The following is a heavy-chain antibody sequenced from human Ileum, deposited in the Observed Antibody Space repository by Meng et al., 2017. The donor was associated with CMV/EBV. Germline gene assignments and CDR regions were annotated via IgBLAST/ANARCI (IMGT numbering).Heavy chain of an antibody. D-gene: IGHD1-1*01. J-gene: IGHJ6*02. CDR2: ISYDGSNK. Sequence: GGSLRLSCAASGFTFSSYAMHWVRQAPGKGLEWVAVISYDGSNKYYADSVKGRFTISRDNSKNTLYLQMNSLRSEDTAVFYCARGADDHNNWYYGVDVWGQGTTVTVSS. CDR1: GFTFSSYA. CDR3: ARGADDHNNWYYGVDV. V-gene: IGHV3-30*04.